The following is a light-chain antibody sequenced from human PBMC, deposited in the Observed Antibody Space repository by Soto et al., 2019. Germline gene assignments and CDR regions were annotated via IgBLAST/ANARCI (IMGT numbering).Light chain of an antibody. CDR1: ASSIAARYD. V-gene: IGLV1-40*01. J-gene: IGLJ3*02. CDR3: QSYDNSLNEWV. CDR2: GNN. Sequence: QSVLTQPPSVSGAPGQRVTISCTGTASSIAARYDVHWYQQIPGKAPKLLIYGNNNRPSGFPDRFSASKSGISASLAITGLQADDEADYYCQSYDNSLNEWVFGGGTQLTVL.